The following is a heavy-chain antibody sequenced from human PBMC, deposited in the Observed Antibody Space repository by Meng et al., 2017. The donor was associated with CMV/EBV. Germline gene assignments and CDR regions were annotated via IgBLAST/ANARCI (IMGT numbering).Heavy chain of an antibody. J-gene: IGHJ6*02. V-gene: IGHV1-2*02. D-gene: IGHD3-3*01. Sequence: ASVKVSCKASGYTFTGYYMHWVRQAAGQGLEWMGWINPNSGGTNYAQKFQGRVTMTRDTSISTAYMEMSRLRSDDTAVYYCARDLKSFDFWSGYSNYYYYGMDVWGQGTTVTVSS. CDR1: GYTFTGYY. CDR3: ARDLKSFDFWSGYSNYYYYGMDV. CDR2: INPNSGGT.